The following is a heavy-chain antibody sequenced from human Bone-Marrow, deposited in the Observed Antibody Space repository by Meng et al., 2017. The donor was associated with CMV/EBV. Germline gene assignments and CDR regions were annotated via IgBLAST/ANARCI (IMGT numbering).Heavy chain of an antibody. J-gene: IGHJ6*02. V-gene: IGHV4-39*01. D-gene: IGHD1-1*01. Sequence: ESLKISCTVSGGSISSSSYYWGWIRQPPGKGLEWIGSIYYSGSTYYNPSLKSRVTISVDTSKNQFSLKLSSVTAADTAVYYCARTTTYYYGMDVWGQGTTVTVSS. CDR2: IYYSGST. CDR3: ARTTTYYYGMDV. CDR1: GGSISSSSYY.